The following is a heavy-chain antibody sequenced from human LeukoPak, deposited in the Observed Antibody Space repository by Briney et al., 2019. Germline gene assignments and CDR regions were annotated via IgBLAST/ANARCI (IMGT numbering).Heavy chain of an antibody. J-gene: IGHJ4*02. D-gene: IGHD6-6*01. CDR3: ARDPPYSGSHASATYIDY. V-gene: IGHV3-7*01. CDR2: IKPDGSAQ. Sequence: PGGSLRLSCATSGFTFSSNWMSWVRHVPGRGLDWVANIKPDGSAQYYAASVKGRFTVSRDNAKNSVYLQMNSLRAEDTAVYYCARDPPYSGSHASATYIDYWGQGTLVTVSS. CDR1: GFTFSSNW.